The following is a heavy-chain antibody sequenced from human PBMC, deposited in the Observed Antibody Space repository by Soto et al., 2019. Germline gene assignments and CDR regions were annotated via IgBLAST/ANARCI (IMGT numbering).Heavy chain of an antibody. Sequence: QVQLVESGGGVVQPGRSLRLSCAASGFTFSSYGMHCVRQAPGKGLEWVAVISYDGSYKYYADSMKGRVTISRDNSKYTLYVQMNSLRAEDTAVYYCAKEGSVVATTPDFDYWGQGTLVTVSS. CDR2: ISYDGSYK. D-gene: IGHD5-12*01. V-gene: IGHV3-30*18. CDR1: GFTFSSYG. J-gene: IGHJ4*02. CDR3: AKEGSVVATTPDFDY.